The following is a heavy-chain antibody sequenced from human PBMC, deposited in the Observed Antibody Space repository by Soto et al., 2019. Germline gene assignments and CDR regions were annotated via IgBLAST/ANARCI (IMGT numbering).Heavy chain of an antibody. V-gene: IGHV5-51*01. J-gene: IGHJ4*02. CDR3: ATHPHCYGSGSYYNE. CDR2: IYPGDSDT. Sequence: GESLKISCKGSGYSFTIYWIGWVRQMPGKGLEWMGIIYPGDSDTRYSPSFQGQVTISADKSISTAYLQWSSLKASDTAMYYCATHPHCYGSGSYYNEWGQGTLVTVSS. CDR1: GYSFTIYW. D-gene: IGHD3-10*01.